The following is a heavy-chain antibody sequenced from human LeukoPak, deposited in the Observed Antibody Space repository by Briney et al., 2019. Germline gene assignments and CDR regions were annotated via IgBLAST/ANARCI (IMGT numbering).Heavy chain of an antibody. Sequence: ASVKVSCKASGYTFTGYYMHWVRQAPGQGLEWMGWINPNSGGTNYAQKFQGRVTMTRDTSISTAYMERSRLRSDDTAVYYCARLYLPYTSAWYGSAFDIWGQGTMVTVSS. CDR3: ARLYLPYTSAWYGSAFDI. V-gene: IGHV1-2*02. D-gene: IGHD6-13*01. CDR2: INPNSGGT. J-gene: IGHJ3*02. CDR1: GYTFTGYY.